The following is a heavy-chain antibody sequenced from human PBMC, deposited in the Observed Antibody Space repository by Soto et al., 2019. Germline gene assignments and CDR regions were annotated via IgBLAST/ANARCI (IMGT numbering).Heavy chain of an antibody. CDR2: ISSDGSST. Sequence: PGGSLRLSCVASGFTFSSYWMHWVRQAPGKGLVWVSRISSDGSSTTYADSVKGRFTISRDNAKNTLYLQMNSLGAEDTAAYYCARGGRYYYMDVWGKGTTVTVSS. CDR3: ARGGRYYYMDV. D-gene: IGHD3-16*01. J-gene: IGHJ6*03. V-gene: IGHV3-74*01. CDR1: GFTFSSYW.